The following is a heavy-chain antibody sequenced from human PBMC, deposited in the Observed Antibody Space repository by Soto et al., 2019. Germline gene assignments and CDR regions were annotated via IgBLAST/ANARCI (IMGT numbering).Heavy chain of an antibody. CDR1: GGTFSTYA. CDR3: ASGIQMWLRRINNGYSG. J-gene: IGHJ4*02. CDR2: IIPMFGTA. D-gene: IGHD5-12*01. Sequence: QVQLVQSGAEVKKPESSVKVSCKAPGGTFSTYAISWVRQAPGQGLEWMGGIIPMFGTANYAQRFQDRVTIPADESTNTVYMELSSLRSEDTAVYFCASGIQMWLRRINNGYSGWGQGPLVTVSS. V-gene: IGHV1-69*12.